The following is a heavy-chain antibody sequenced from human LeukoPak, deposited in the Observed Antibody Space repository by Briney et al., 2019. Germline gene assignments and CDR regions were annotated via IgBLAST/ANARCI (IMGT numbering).Heavy chain of an antibody. Sequence: GGSLRLSCSASGFNFSSYSMQWVRQAPGKGLEYFSGVSGNGGYRFYADSVRGRFTISRDNSKNTVDLQMSSLRPEDTAVYYCVRDVHSWGQEPWSPSPQ. CDR3: VRDVHS. CDR1: GFNFSSYS. CDR2: VSGNGGYR. J-gene: IGHJ5*01. V-gene: IGHV3-64D*09.